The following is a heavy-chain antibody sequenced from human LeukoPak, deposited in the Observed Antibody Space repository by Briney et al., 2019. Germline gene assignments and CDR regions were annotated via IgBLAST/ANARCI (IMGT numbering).Heavy chain of an antibody. CDR2: INSDGSST. D-gene: IGHD3-10*01. CDR1: GFTFSSYW. Sequence: GGSLRLSCAASGFTFSSYWMHWVRQAPGKGLVWVSRINSDGSSTNYADSVKGRFTISRANAKNTLYLQMNSLRAEDTAVYDYARGFAGHAYWGQGTLVSVSS. J-gene: IGHJ4*02. V-gene: IGHV3-74*01. CDR3: ARGFAGHAY.